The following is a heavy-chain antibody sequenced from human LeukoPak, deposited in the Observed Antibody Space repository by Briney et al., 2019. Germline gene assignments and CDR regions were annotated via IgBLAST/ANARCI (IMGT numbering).Heavy chain of an antibody. V-gene: IGHV3-23*01. CDR2: IPGSGGAT. Sequence: GSLRLSCEASGFTFSSYAIRWVRQAPGTGLEWVSSIPGSGGATYYADSVRGRFSISRDSSKNTVYLQMNSLRDEDTAVYYCARARPWDSSRSYYFGMDVWGHGTTVTVSS. CDR1: GFTFSSYA. CDR3: ARARPWDSSRSYYFGMDV. J-gene: IGHJ6*02. D-gene: IGHD3-22*01.